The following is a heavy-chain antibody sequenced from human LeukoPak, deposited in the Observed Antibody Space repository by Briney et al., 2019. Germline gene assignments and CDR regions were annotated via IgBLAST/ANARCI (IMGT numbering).Heavy chain of an antibody. CDR2: IYSGGST. CDR3: AGTVVTPYGAFDI. V-gene: IGHV3-53*01. CDR1: GFTVSSNY. Sequence: GGSLRLSCAASGFTVSSNYMSWVRQAPGKGLEWVSVIYSGGSTYYAGSVKGRFTISRDNSKNTLYLQMNSLRAEDTAVYYCAGTVVTPYGAFDIWGQGTMVTVSS. J-gene: IGHJ3*02. D-gene: IGHD4-23*01.